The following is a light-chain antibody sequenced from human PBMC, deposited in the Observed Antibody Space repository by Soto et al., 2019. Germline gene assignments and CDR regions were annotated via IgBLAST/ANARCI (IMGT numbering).Light chain of an antibody. CDR2: DVT. J-gene: IGLJ1*01. Sequence: LTQPASVSGSPGQSITISCTGTRSDVGGYNYVYWHQQHPGKAPKLMIYDVTNRPSGVSDRFSGSKSGNTASLTISGLQAEDEADYYCSSYTSSSTYVFGAGTKVTVL. CDR1: RSDVGGYNY. CDR3: SSYTSSSTYV. V-gene: IGLV2-14*01.